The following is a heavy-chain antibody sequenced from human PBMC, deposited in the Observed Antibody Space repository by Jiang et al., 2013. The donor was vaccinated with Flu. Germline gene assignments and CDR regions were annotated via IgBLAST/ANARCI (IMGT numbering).Heavy chain of an antibody. V-gene: IGHV4-59*01. CDR2: VYYSGTT. CDR3: ARDASGGYNWFDP. CDR1: GGSITSYH. Sequence: SLTCTVSGGSITSYHWSWMRQSPGKGLEWIGNVYYSGTTNYNPSLKSRVSISVDTSKNQFSLKLSSVTSADTAVYYCARDASGGYNWFDPWGQGTLVTVSS. D-gene: IGHD3-22*01. J-gene: IGHJ5*02.